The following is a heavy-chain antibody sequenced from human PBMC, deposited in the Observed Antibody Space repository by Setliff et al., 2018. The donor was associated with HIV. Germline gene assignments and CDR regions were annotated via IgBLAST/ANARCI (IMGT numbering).Heavy chain of an antibody. Sequence: SGPTLVNPPETLTLTCTVSGFSLSNTRMGVSWIRQPPGKALEWLTHIFSDDEKSCSTSLKSRLTISKDTSKSQVVLTMTNLDPVDTATYYCARLMKTYYYDTSGYYAPWGNFDHWGQGTLVTVSS. CDR2: IFSDDEK. CDR3: ARLMKTYYYDTSGYYAPWGNFDH. J-gene: IGHJ4*02. V-gene: IGHV2-26*01. D-gene: IGHD3-22*01. CDR1: GFSLSNTRMG.